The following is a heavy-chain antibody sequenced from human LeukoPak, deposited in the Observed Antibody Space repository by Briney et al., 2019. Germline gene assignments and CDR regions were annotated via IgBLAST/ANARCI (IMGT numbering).Heavy chain of an antibody. CDR2: INTNTGNP. J-gene: IGHJ4*02. V-gene: IGHV7-4-1*02. D-gene: IGHD6-13*01. Sequence: GASVKVSCKASGYTFTSYATNWVRQAPGQGLEWMGWINTNTGNPTYAQGFTGRFVFSLDTSVSTAYLQISSLKAEDTAVYYCAKVFREGSSWYEDYWGQGTLVTVSS. CDR3: AKVFREGSSWYEDY. CDR1: GYTFTSYA.